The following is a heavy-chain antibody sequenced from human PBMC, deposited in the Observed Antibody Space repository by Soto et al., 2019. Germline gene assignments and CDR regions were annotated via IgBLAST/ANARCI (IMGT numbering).Heavy chain of an antibody. CDR1: GFTFSSYA. V-gene: IGHV3-23*01. D-gene: IGHD2-2*02. CDR3: AKDQEYQLLYSYYYYGMDV. J-gene: IGHJ6*02. CDR2: ISGSGGST. Sequence: GRSLRLSCAASGFTFSSYAMSWVRQAPGKGLEWVSAISGSGGSTYYADSVKGRFTISRDNSKNTLYLQMNSLRAEDTAVYYCAKDQEYQLLYSYYYYGMDVWGQGTTVTVSS.